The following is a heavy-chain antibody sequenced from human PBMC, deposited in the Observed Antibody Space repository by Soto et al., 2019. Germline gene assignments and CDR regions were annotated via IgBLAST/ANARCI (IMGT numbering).Heavy chain of an antibody. Sequence: GGSLRLSCAVSGFSFDDYTMHWVRQAPGKGLEWVSLISWDGGSTYYADSVKGRFTISRDNSKNSLYLQMNSLRTEDTALYYCAKENKGLQPPWNGMDVWGQGTTVTVSS. CDR2: ISWDGGST. V-gene: IGHV3-43*01. CDR1: GFSFDDYT. J-gene: IGHJ6*02. D-gene: IGHD4-4*01. CDR3: AKENKGLQPPWNGMDV.